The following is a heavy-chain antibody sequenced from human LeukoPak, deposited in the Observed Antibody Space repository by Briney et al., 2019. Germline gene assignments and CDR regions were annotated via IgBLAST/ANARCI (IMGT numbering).Heavy chain of an antibody. CDR3: AREILRFDI. Sequence: ASVKVSCKASGYSFNSQGMNWVRQAPGQGLEWMGWINTDSVNPTYAQGFTGRFVFSLDSSVSTAYLQISNLMPEDTAKYYCAREILRFDIWGQGTMVIVSS. V-gene: IGHV7-4-1*02. CDR1: GYSFNSQG. CDR2: INTDSVNP. J-gene: IGHJ3*02.